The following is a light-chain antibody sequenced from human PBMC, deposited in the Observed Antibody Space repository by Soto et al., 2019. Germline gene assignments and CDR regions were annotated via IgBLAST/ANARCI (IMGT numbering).Light chain of an antibody. CDR1: SRDVGAYNS. J-gene: IGLJ1*01. CDR2: EVS. V-gene: IGLV2-14*01. CDR3: SSFTTSTSFV. Sequence: SVLTQPASVSGSPGQSITISCTGTSRDVGAYNSVSWYQQHPGKAPKVIIYEVSNRPSGVSNRFSASKSGNTASLTISGLQAEDEAHYYCSSFTTSTSFVFGTGTKVTVL.